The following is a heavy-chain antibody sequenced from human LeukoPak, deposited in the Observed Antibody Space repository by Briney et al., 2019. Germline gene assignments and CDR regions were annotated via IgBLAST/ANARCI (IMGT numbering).Heavy chain of an antibody. Sequence: ASVKVSCKASGYTFTGYYIQWVRQAPGQGLEWMGWINPNSGGTNYAQKFQGRVTMTRDTSISTAYMELSRLRSDDTAVYYCARGIAAIYYYYMDVWGKGTTVTVSS. CDR3: ARGIAAIYYYYMDV. J-gene: IGHJ6*03. CDR1: GYTFTGYY. CDR2: INPNSGGT. D-gene: IGHD6-13*01. V-gene: IGHV1-2*02.